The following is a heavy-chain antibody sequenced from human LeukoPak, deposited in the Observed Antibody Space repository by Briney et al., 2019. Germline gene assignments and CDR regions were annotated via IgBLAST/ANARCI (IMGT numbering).Heavy chain of an antibody. Sequence: ASVKVSCKASGYTFTGYYMHWVRQAPGQGLEWMGWINPNSGGTNYAQKFQGRVTMTRDTSTGTVYMELSSLRSEDTAVYYCARDRGEGYYFDYWGQGTLVTVSS. J-gene: IGHJ4*02. CDR2: INPNSGGT. V-gene: IGHV1-2*02. CDR1: GYTFTGYY. CDR3: ARDRGEGYYFDY. D-gene: IGHD3-10*01.